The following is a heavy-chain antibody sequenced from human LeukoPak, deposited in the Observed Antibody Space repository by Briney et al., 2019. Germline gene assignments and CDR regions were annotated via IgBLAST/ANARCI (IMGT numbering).Heavy chain of an antibody. CDR3: ARQNGEVVPLEIGDEAYFDS. CDR2: ISYDGSNK. J-gene: IGHJ4*02. V-gene: IGHV3-30*04. D-gene: IGHD2-2*01. CDR1: GFTFSSYA. Sequence: PGRSLRLSCAASGFTFSSYAMHWVRQAPGKGLEWVAVISYDGSNKYYADSVKGRFTISRDNSKNTLYLQMNSLRAEDTAVYYCARQNGEVVPLEIGDEAYFDSWGQGTLVTVSS.